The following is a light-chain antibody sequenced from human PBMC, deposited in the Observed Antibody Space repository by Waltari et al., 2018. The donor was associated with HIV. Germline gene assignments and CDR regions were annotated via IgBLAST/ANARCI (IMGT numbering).Light chain of an antibody. Sequence: QSALTQPAPVSGSPGQSLTISCTGTSSDVGGYNYVSWYQQHPGKAPKLVIYDVSERPSGVSNRFSGSKSGNTASLTISGLQAEDEADYNCCSYAGSSTLLFGGGTK. CDR3: CSYAGSSTLL. V-gene: IGLV2-23*01. CDR1: SSDVGGYNY. CDR2: DVS. J-gene: IGLJ2*01.